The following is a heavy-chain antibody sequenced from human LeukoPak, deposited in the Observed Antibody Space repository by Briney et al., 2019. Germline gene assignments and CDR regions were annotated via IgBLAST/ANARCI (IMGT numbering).Heavy chain of an antibody. CDR3: ARVRSGAYFDY. V-gene: IGHV3-48*03. CDR1: GFIFRSYE. Sequence: GGPLRLSCAASGFIFRSYEVNWVRQAPGKALEWVSYTTSSGSTIYYAGSVKGRFTISRDNAKNSLYLQMNSLRAEDTAVYYCARVRSGAYFDYWGQGTLVTVSS. CDR2: TTSSGSTI. D-gene: IGHD3-10*01. J-gene: IGHJ4*02.